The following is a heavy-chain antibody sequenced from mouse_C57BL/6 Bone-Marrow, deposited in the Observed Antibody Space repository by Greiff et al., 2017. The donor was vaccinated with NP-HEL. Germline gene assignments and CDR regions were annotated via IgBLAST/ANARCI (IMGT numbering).Heavy chain of an antibody. CDR1: GYTFTSYW. D-gene: IGHD2-4*01. J-gene: IGHJ4*01. Sequence: VQLQQPGAELVKPGASVKLSCKASGYTFTSYWMHWVKQRPGQGLEWIGMIHPNSGSTNYNEKFKSKATLTVDKSSSTAYMQLSSLTSEDSAVYYCASIYYDYDGYYAMDYWGQGTSVTVSS. CDR3: ASIYYDYDGYYAMDY. V-gene: IGHV1-64*01. CDR2: IHPNSGST.